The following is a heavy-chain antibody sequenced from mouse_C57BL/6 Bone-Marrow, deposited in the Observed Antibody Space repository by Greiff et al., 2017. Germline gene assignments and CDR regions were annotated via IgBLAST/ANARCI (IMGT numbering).Heavy chain of an antibody. CDR3: TRFPTTGDAMDY. CDR2: IYPGNSDT. CDR1: GYTFTSYW. V-gene: IGHV1-5*01. Sequence: VQLQQSGTVLARPGASVKMSCKTSGYTFTSYWMHWVKQRPGQGLEWIGAIYPGNSDTSYNQKFKGKAKLTAVTSASTAYMELSSLTNEDSAVYYCTRFPTTGDAMDYWGQGTSVTVSS. D-gene: IGHD1-1*01. J-gene: IGHJ4*01.